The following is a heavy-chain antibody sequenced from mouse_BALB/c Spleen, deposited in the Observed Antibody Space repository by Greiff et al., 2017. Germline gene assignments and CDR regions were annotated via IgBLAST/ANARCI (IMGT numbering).Heavy chain of an antibody. V-gene: IGHV1-87*01. J-gene: IGHJ2*01. CDR1: GYTFTSYW. D-gene: IGHD1-3*01. Sequence: VQLQQSGAELARPGASVKLSCKASGYTFTSYWMQWVKQRPGQGLEWIGAIYPGDGDTRYTQKFKGKATLTADKSSSTAYMQLSSLASEDSAVYYCARGGGKGLDYWGQGTTLTVSS. CDR3: ARGGGKGLDY. CDR2: IYPGDGDT.